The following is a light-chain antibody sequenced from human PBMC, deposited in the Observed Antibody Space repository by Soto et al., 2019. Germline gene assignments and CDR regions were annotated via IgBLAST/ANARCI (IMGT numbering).Light chain of an antibody. J-gene: IGKJ5*01. V-gene: IGKV3-15*01. Sequence: EIVMTQSPGTLSVSPGERATLSCRASQSVSSNLAWYQQKPGQAPRLLMYGSSIRATGIPARFSGSGSGTEFTLTISSLQSEDFAVYYCQQHNNWPPITFGQGTRLEIK. CDR3: QQHNNWPPIT. CDR1: QSVSSN. CDR2: GSS.